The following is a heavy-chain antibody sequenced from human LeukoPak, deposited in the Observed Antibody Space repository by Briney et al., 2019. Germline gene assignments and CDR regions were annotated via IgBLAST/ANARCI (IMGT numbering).Heavy chain of an antibody. CDR3: ARDGGGDY. V-gene: IGHV3-48*01. D-gene: IGHD3-16*01. CDR1: GFNFANHA. Sequence: PGGSLRLSCAASGFNFANHAMSWVRQAPGKGLEWVSYITSGSSTIYYADSVKGRFTISRDNAKNSLFLQMNSLRAEDTAVYYCARDGGGDYWGQGSLVTVSS. J-gene: IGHJ4*02. CDR2: ITSGSSTI.